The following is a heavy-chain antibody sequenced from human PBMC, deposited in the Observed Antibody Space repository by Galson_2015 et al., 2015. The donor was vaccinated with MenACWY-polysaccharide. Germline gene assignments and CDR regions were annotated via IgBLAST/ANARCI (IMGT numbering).Heavy chain of an antibody. CDR2: SHYSGIT. D-gene: IGHD6-6*01. J-gene: IGHJ6*02. Sequence: ETLSLTCTVSGGSISTSTHYWHWIRQPPGKGLEWVGNSHYSGITYYNPSLKGRVSISVDTSKNQFSLRLTSVTAADTAVYYCARRLTEYKYAMDVWGQGTTVTVSS. CDR3: ARRLTEYKYAMDV. V-gene: IGHV4-39*07. CDR1: GGSISTSTHY.